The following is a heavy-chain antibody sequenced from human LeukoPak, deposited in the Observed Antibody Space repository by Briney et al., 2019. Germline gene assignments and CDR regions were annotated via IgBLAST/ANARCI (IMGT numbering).Heavy chain of an antibody. CDR2: IYYSGST. CDR1: GGSISSSSYY. J-gene: IGHJ5*02. D-gene: IGHD6-19*01. V-gene: IGHV4-39*01. CDR3: ARVFRQWLARNNWFDP. Sequence: PSETLSLTCTVSGGSISSSSYYWGWIRQPPGKGLEWIGSIYYSGSTYYNPSLKSRVTISVDTSKDQFSLKLSSVTAADTAVYYCARVFRQWLARNNWFDPWGQGTLVTVSS.